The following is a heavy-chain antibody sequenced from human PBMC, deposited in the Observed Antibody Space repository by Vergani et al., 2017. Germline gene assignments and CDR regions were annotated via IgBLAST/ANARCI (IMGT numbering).Heavy chain of an antibody. CDR2: IIPILGIA. V-gene: IGHV1-69*04. CDR1: GGTFSSYA. D-gene: IGHD5-18*01. CDR3: AREGGYSYGYYAFDI. J-gene: IGHJ3*02. Sequence: QVQLVQSGAEVKKPGSSVKVSCKASGGTFSSYAISWVRQAPGQGLEWMGRIIPILGIANYAQKFQGRVTITADKSTGTAYMELSSLRSEDTAVYYCAREGGYSYGYYAFDIWGQGTMVTVSS.